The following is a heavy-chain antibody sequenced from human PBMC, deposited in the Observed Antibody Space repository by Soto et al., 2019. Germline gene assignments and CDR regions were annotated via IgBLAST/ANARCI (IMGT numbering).Heavy chain of an antibody. CDR1: GGSVSSGSYY. CDR3: ARHSSAMDV. V-gene: IGHV4-61*01. D-gene: IGHD3-22*01. J-gene: IGHJ6*02. Sequence: QVQLQESGPGLVKPSETLSLTCTVSGGSVSSGSYYWSWIRQHPGKGLEWIGYIYNSGYISYNPSLKSRVTISVDTSKNQFSLKLSSVTAADTAVYYCARHSSAMDVWGQGTTVTVSS. CDR2: IYNSGYI.